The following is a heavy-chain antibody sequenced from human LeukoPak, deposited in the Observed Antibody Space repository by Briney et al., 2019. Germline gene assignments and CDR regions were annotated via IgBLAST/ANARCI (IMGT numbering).Heavy chain of an antibody. V-gene: IGHV3-64*01. D-gene: IGHD3-3*01. CDR2: ISSNGGST. CDR1: GFTFSSYA. J-gene: IGHJ4*02. Sequence: GGSLRLSCAASGFTFSSYAMHWVRQAPGKGLEYVSAISSNGGSTYYANSVKGRFTISRDNSKNTLYLQMGSLRAEDMAVYYCARGVYYDFWSGYLVDYWGQGTLITVSS. CDR3: ARGVYYDFWSGYLVDY.